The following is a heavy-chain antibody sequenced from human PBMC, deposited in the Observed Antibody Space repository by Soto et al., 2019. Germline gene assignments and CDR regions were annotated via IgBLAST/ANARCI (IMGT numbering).Heavy chain of an antibody. CDR2: IYSGGST. V-gene: IGHV3-66*01. J-gene: IGHJ6*04. CDR1: GFAVSTKY. Sequence: GGSLRLSCAVSGFAVSTKYMTWVRQAPGKGLEWVAVIYSGGSTFYADAVKGRFTISRDNSKNTLNLQMNSLRDEDTAVYYCAKGDEAPDVWGEGTMVTVSS. CDR3: AKGDEAPDV.